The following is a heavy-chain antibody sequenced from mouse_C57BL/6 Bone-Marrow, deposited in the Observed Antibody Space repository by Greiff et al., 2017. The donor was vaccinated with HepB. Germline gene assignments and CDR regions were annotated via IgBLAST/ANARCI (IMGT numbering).Heavy chain of an antibody. Sequence: DVKLVESGGGLVKPGGSLKLSCAASGFTFSSYAMSWVRQTPEKRLEWVATISDGGSYTYYPDNVKGRFTISRDNAKNNLYLQMSHLKSEDTAMYYCARDHGSSYGYFDVWGTGTTVTVSS. CDR2: ISDGGSYT. CDR3: ARDHGSSYGYFDV. V-gene: IGHV5-4*01. D-gene: IGHD1-1*01. J-gene: IGHJ1*03. CDR1: GFTFSSYA.